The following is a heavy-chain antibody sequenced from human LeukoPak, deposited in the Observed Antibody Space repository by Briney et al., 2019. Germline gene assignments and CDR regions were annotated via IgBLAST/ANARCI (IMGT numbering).Heavy chain of an antibody. CDR3: ARSESSGWPFDY. CDR1: GYSFTTYW. CDR2: IYPGDSDS. D-gene: IGHD6-19*01. Sequence: GESLRISCEGSGYSFTTYWIGWVRQMPGKGLEWMGIIYPGDSDSRYSPSFQGQVTISVDKSISTAYLQWGSLKASDSAIYYCARSESSGWPFDYWGQGTLVTVSS. V-gene: IGHV5-51*01. J-gene: IGHJ4*02.